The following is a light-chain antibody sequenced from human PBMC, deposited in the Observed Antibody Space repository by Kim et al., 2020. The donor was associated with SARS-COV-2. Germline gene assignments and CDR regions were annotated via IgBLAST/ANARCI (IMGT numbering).Light chain of an antibody. V-gene: IGLV2-11*01. Sequence: PGQSCNIFCTGTRSDGGGYNYVSWYQQHPGKAPKLMIYDVSKRPSGVPDRFSGSKSGNTASLTVSGLQADDEADYYCCSYAGGSSVFGTGTKVTVL. CDR1: RSDGGGYNY. CDR2: DVS. CDR3: CSYAGGSSV. J-gene: IGLJ1*01.